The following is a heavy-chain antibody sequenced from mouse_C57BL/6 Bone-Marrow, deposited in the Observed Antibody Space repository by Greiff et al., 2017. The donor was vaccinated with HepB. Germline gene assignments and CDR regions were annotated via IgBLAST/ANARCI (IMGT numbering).Heavy chain of an antibody. CDR2: SRNKANDYTT. CDR1: GFTFSDFY. Sequence: EVQRVESGGGLVQSGRSLRLSCATSGFTFSDFYMEWVRQAPGKGLEWIAASRNKANDYTTEYSASVKGRFIVSRDTSQSILYLQMNALRAEDTAIYYCARESTVVAPYAMDYWGQGTSVTVSS. J-gene: IGHJ4*01. CDR3: ARESTVVAPYAMDY. V-gene: IGHV7-1*01. D-gene: IGHD1-1*01.